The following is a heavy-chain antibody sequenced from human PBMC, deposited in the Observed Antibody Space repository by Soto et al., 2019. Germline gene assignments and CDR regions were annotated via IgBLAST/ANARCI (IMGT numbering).Heavy chain of an antibody. D-gene: IGHD5-18*01. CDR2: ISYDGSNK. Sequence: GGSLRLSCAAFGFTFSTYAMHWVRQAPGKGLEWVAVISYDGSNKYYADSVKGRFTISRDNSKNTLYLQMNSLRADDTAVYYCARVLRPEIQLWLLAYWGQGTLVTVSS. V-gene: IGHV3-30-3*01. CDR1: GFTFSTYA. CDR3: ARVLRPEIQLWLLAY. J-gene: IGHJ4*02.